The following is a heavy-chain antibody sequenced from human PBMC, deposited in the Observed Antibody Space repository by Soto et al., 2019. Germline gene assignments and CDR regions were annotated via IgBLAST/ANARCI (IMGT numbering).Heavy chain of an antibody. CDR2: IYYSGST. Sequence: QLQLQESGPGLVKPSETLSLTCTVSGGSISSSSYYWGWIRQPPGKGLEWIGSIYYSGSTYYNPSLKSRVTISLDTSKNQFSLKLSSVTAADTAVYYCASQQLVHYYYGMDVWGQGTTVTVSS. D-gene: IGHD6-13*01. J-gene: IGHJ6*02. CDR1: GGSISSSSYY. V-gene: IGHV4-39*01. CDR3: ASQQLVHYYYGMDV.